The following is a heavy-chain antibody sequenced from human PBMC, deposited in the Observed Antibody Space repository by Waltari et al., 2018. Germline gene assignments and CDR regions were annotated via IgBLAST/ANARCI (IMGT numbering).Heavy chain of an antibody. J-gene: IGHJ4*02. CDR2: ISWNSGSI. Sequence: EVQLVESGGGLVQPGRSLRLSCAASGFTFDDYAMHWVRQAPGKGLEWVSGISWNSGSIGYADSVKGRFTISRDNAKNSLYLQMNSLRAEDTALYYCAKAASSGWSLPYYFDYWGQGTLVTVSS. CDR3: AKAASSGWSLPYYFDY. V-gene: IGHV3-9*01. CDR1: GFTFDDYA. D-gene: IGHD6-19*01.